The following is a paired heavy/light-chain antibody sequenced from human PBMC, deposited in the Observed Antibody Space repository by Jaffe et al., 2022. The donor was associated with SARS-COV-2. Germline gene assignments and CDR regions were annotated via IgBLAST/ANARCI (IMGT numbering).Light chain of an antibody. Sequence: DIVMTQSPLSLPVTPGEPASISCRSSQSLLHSNGNNYLSWYLQKPGQSPQLLVYLGSNRASGVPDRFSGSGSGTDFTLKISRVEAEDVGIYYCMQALQAPITFGQGTRLEIK. CDR1: QSLLHSNGNNY. CDR2: LGS. J-gene: IGKJ5*01. CDR3: MQALQAPIT. V-gene: IGKV2-28*01.
Heavy chain of an antibody. CDR3: ARYYYNTSGYYSNWFDP. CDR2: MHYSGNT. D-gene: IGHD3-22*01. CDR1: GGSITSGAYY. Sequence: QVQLQESGPGLVKPSQTLSLTCTVSGGSITSGAYYWTWIRQHPGKGLEWIAYMHYSGNTDYNPSLKSRLTISLDTSKNQFSLTLSSVTAADTAVYYCARYYYNTSGYYSNWFDPWGQGTLVTVSS. V-gene: IGHV4-31*03. J-gene: IGHJ5*02.